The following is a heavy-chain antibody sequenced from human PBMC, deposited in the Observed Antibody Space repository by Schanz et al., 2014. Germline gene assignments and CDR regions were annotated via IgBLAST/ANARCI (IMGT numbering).Heavy chain of an antibody. CDR1: GITFSSHS. D-gene: IGHD3-9*01. V-gene: IGHV3-48*01. CDR2: ITYNGGTI. J-gene: IGHJ6*02. CDR3: AKVDRTRYYAMDV. Sequence: EVHLVESGGGLVQPGGSLRLSCAASGITFSSHSFNWVRQAPGKGLEWISYITYNGGTIYYADSVKGRFTISRDNAKNSLFLQMNSLRAEDTAVYYCAKVDRTRYYAMDVGGQGTTVTVSS.